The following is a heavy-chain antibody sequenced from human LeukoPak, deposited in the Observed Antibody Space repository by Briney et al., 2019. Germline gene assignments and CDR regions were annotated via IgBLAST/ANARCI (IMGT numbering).Heavy chain of an antibody. V-gene: IGHV3-43*02. J-gene: IGHJ4*02. CDR1: GFTSDDYG. D-gene: IGHD6-19*01. CDR2: ISADGGST. Sequence: GGSLRLSCAASGFTSDDYGMSWVRQAPGKGLEWVSLISADGGSTYYADSVKGRFTISRDNRKNSLYLQMNSLRTEDTALYYCAKDSRPGQWLVTGLDYWGQGTLVTVSS. CDR3: AKDSRPGQWLVTGLDY.